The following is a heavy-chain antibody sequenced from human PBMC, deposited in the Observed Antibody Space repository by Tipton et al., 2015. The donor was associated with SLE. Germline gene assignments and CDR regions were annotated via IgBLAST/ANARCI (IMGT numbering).Heavy chain of an antibody. CDR1: GYSISSGYY. J-gene: IGHJ4*02. Sequence: TLSLTCAVSGYSISSGYYWGWIRQPPGKGLEWIGSIYHSGSTYYNPSLKSRVTISVDTSKNQFSLKLSSVTAADTAVYYCTGDEPSYFDYWGQGTLVTVSS. CDR2: IYHSGST. V-gene: IGHV4-38-2*01. D-gene: IGHD2-21*02. CDR3: TGDEPSYFDY.